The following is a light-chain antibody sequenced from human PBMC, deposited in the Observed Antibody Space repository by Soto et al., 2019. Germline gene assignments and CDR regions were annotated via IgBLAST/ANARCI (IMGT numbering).Light chain of an antibody. CDR2: GAS. V-gene: IGKV3-15*01. J-gene: IGKJ1*01. CDR1: QSISSN. Sequence: EIVMTQSPATLSVSPGERATLSCRASQSISSNLAWYQQKPGQAPRLLIYGASTRATGIPARFSGSGSGTESTLTISSLQSEDFAIYYCQHHNNWPWTFGQGTKVEIK. CDR3: QHHNNWPWT.